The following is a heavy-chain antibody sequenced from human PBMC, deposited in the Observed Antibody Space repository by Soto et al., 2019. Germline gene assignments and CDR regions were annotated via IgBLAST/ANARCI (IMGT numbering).Heavy chain of an antibody. Sequence: RLRRAASGFTFSRYSMSWVRQAPGKGLEWVSAISGSGGSTYYADSVKGRFTLSRDNSKNTVYLQMDSLRVKDTAVYHCAQGPLVGASDHRYVQDVRGQRTSEIVSS. V-gene: IGHV3-23*01. D-gene: IGHD1-26*01. CDR2: ISGSGGST. CDR3: AQGPLVGASDHRYVQDV. CDR1: GFTFSRYS. J-gene: IGHJ6*01.